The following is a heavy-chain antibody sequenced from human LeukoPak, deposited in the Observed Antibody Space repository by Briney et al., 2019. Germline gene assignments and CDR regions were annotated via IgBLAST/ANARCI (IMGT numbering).Heavy chain of an antibody. V-gene: IGHV4-39*01. CDR1: GGSISSSSYY. CDR3: ARSMFRLVFGVVSLDY. D-gene: IGHD3-3*01. J-gene: IGHJ4*02. Sequence: PSETLSLTCTVSGGSISSSSYYWGWIRQPPGKGLEWIGSIYYSGSTYYNPSLKSRVTISVDTSKNQFSLKLSSVTAADTAVYYCARSMFRLVFGVVSLDYWGQGTLVTVSS. CDR2: IYYSGST.